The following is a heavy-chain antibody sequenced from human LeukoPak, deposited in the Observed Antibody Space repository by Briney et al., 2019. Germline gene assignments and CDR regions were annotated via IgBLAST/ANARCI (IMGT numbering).Heavy chain of an antibody. V-gene: IGHV1-69*13. Sequence: GASVKVSCKASGYTFTGYYMHWVRQAPGQGLEWMGGIIPIFGTANYAQKFQGRVTITADESTSTAYMELSSLRSEDTAVYYCARGGHDYVFDYWGQGTLVTVSS. CDR2: IIPIFGTA. CDR3: ARGGHDYVFDY. D-gene: IGHD4-17*01. J-gene: IGHJ4*02. CDR1: GYTFTGYY.